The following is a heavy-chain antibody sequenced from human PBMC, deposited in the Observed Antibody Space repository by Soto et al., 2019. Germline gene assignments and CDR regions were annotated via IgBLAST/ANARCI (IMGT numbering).Heavy chain of an antibody. D-gene: IGHD3-10*01. J-gene: IGHJ6*02. Sequence: QVQLVQSGAEVKKPGSSVKVSCKASGGSFSTYAISWVRQAPGQGLEWMGGIIPIFGSSNSPQQFQGRLTITADKSTSTIYMELRRLRSDDTAVYYCAGWFGDFRRYYYGMDVWGQGTTVTVSS. CDR2: IIPIFGSS. CDR3: AGWFGDFRRYYYGMDV. V-gene: IGHV1-69*06. CDR1: GGSFSTYA.